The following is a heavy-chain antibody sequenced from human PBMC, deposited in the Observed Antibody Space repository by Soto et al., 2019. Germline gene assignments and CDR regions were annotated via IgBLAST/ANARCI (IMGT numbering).Heavy chain of an antibody. D-gene: IGHD1-1*01. CDR2: IHPSGAVS. CDR1: GYTFTSYY. CDR3: TADPANEENDAFDV. V-gene: IGHV1-46*03. Sequence: QVQLVQSGAEVKKPGASVKVSCKASGYTFTSYYVHWVRQAPGQGLEWMGLIHPSGAVSNYAQKCQGRVTMTKDTSTSTVYMELSSLTSEDTAVYYCTADPANEENDAFDVWGQGTMVTVSS. J-gene: IGHJ3*01.